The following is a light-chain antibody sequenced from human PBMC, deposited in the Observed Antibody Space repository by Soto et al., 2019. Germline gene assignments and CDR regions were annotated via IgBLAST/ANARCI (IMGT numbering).Light chain of an antibody. J-gene: IGKJ1*01. CDR1: QSVSSY. CDR2: DAS. CDR3: QQRSNWPWT. V-gene: IGKV3-11*01. Sequence: EIVLTQSPATLSLSPGERATLSCRASQSVSSYLAWYQQKPDQAPRLLIYDASNRGTGIPARFRGSGSGTDFTLTIGSLEPEDFAVYYCQQRSNWPWTFGQGTNVEIK.